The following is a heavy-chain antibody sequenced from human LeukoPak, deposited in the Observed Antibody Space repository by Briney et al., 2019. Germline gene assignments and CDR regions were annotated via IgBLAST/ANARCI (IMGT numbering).Heavy chain of an antibody. CDR3: ARDRSPYYDFWSGHKEGNWFDP. J-gene: IGHJ5*02. Sequence: SQTLSLTCTVAGGSIDSSYYWTWIRQPAGKGLEWIGRIYTSGSTNYNPSLKSRVTMSVDTSKNQFSLKLSSVTAADTAVYYCARDRSPYYDFWSGHKEGNWFDPWGQGTLVTVSS. D-gene: IGHD3-3*01. V-gene: IGHV4-4*07. CDR1: GGSIDSSYY. CDR2: IYTSGST.